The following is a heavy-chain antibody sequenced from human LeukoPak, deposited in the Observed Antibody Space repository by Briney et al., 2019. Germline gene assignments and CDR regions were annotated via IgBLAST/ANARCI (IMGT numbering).Heavy chain of an antibody. CDR2: ISYDGSNK. CDR1: GFTFSSYA. Sequence: TGGSLRLSCAASGFTFSSYAMHWVREAPSKGLEWVAVISYDGSNKYYADSVKGRFTISRDNSKNTLYLRMNSLRAEDTAVYYCARVAGFYYMDVWGKGTTVTVSS. CDR3: ARVAGFYYMDV. V-gene: IGHV3-30*01. D-gene: IGHD2-15*01. J-gene: IGHJ6*03.